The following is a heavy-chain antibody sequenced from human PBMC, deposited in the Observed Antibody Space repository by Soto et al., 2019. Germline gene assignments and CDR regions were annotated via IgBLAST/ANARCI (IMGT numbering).Heavy chain of an antibody. Sequence: GSLRLSCAASGFTFSSYAKSWVRQAPGKGLEWVSAISGSGGSTYYADSVKGRFTIPRDNSKNTLYLQMNSLRAEDTAVYYCAKDHRQWLVSYFDNGGQGTLVTV. V-gene: IGHV3-23*01. CDR3: AKDHRQWLVSYFDN. J-gene: IGHJ4*02. CDR2: ISGSGGST. CDR1: GFTFSSYA. D-gene: IGHD6-19*01.